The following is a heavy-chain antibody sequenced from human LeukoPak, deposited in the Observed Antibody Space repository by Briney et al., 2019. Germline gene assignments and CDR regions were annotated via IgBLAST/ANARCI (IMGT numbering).Heavy chain of an antibody. CDR3: VKDNDYGDYAGVFDY. V-gene: IGHV4-34*01. CDR1: GGSFSGYY. Sequence: PSETLSLTCAVYGGSFSGYYWSWIRQPPGKGLEWIGEINHSGSTNYNPSLKSRVTISVDTSKNQFSLKLSSVTAADTAVYYCVKDNDYGDYAGVFDYWGQGTLVTVSS. J-gene: IGHJ4*02. CDR2: INHSGST. D-gene: IGHD4-17*01.